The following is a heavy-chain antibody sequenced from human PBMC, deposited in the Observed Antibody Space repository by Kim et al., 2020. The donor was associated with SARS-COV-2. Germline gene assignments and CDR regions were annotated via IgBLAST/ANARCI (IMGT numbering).Heavy chain of an antibody. Sequence: YYTPSLKSRVTLSVDTSKNQFALKLGSVTAADTAVYYCARGKATTGVDYWGQGTLVTVSS. D-gene: IGHD1-26*01. CDR3: ARGKATTGVDY. V-gene: IGHV4-39*06. J-gene: IGHJ4*02.